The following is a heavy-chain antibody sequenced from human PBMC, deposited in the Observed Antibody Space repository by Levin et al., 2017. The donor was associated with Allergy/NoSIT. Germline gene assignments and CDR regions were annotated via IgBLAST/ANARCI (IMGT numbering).Heavy chain of an antibody. CDR1: GFTFDDYA. D-gene: IGHD6-19*01. V-gene: IGHV3-9*01. Sequence: GGSLRLSCAASGFTFDDYAMHWVRQAPGKGLEWVSGISWNSGSIGYADSVKGRFTISRDNAKNSLYLQMNSLRAEDTALYYCAKDILRQAGYSSGCVYWGQGTLVTVSS. J-gene: IGHJ4*02. CDR2: ISWNSGSI. CDR3: AKDILRQAGYSSGCVY.